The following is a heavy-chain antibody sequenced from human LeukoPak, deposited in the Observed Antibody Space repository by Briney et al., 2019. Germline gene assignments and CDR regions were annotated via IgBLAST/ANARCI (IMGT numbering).Heavy chain of an antibody. CDR3: ARAVTSTEGY. CDR1: GFTFSRYW. V-gene: IGHV3-7*03. J-gene: IGHJ4*02. D-gene: IGHD4-17*01. CDR2: INEDGSGK. Sequence: GGSLRLSCAASGFTFSRYWMTWVRQAPGKGLEWVTSINEDGSGKHYVDSVKGRFTISRDNAQKSVYLQMNSLRAEDTAVYYCARAVTSTEGYWGQGTLVTVSS.